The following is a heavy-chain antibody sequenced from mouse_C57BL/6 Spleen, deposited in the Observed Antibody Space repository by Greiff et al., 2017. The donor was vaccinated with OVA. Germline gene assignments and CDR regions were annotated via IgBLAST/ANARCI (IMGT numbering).Heavy chain of an antibody. V-gene: IGHV1-52*01. D-gene: IGHD1-1*01. CDR3: ARLDYGSNPWYFDV. CDR2: IDPSDSET. J-gene: IGHJ1*03. Sequence: QVQLQQPGAELVRPGSSVKLSCKASGYTFTSYWMHWVKQRPIQGLEWIGNIDPSDSETHYNQKFKDKATLTVDKSSSTAYMQLISLTSEDSAVYYCARLDYGSNPWYFDVWGTGTTVTVSS. CDR1: GYTFTSYW.